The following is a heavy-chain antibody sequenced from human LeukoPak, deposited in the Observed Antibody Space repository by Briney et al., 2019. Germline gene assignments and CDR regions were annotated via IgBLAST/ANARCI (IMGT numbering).Heavy chain of an antibody. Sequence: ASVKVSCKASGYTFNSYGISWVRQAPGQGLEWMGWISAYNGNTNYAQKLQGRVTMTTDTSTSTAYMELRSLRSDDTAAYYCARNIAAAGTGGYWGQGTLVTVSS. D-gene: IGHD6-13*01. V-gene: IGHV1-18*01. J-gene: IGHJ4*02. CDR3: ARNIAAAGTGGY. CDR2: ISAYNGNT. CDR1: GYTFNSYG.